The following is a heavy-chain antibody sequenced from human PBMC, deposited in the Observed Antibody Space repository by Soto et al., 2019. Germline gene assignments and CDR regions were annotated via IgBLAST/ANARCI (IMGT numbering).Heavy chain of an antibody. D-gene: IGHD2-15*01. V-gene: IGHV1-2*04. Sequence: ASVKVSFKASGYTFTGYYMHWVRQAPGQGLEWMGWINPNSGGTNYAQKFQGWVTMTRDTSISPAYMELSRLRSDDTAVYYCARDYFPSPKSAAPSMWHYVDYRGQGTLVTIST. CDR2: INPNSGGT. J-gene: IGHJ4*02. CDR1: GYTFTGYY. CDR3: ARDYFPSPKSAAPSMWHYVDY.